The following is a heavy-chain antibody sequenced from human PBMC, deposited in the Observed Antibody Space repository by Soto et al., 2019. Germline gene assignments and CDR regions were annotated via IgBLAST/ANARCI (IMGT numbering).Heavy chain of an antibody. CDR2: ISGSGDST. CDR3: AKFDSTSHSGYDSFDC. V-gene: IGHV3-23*01. Sequence: GGSLRLSCAASGFTFSNYAVSWVRQAPGKGLEWVSSISGSGDSTYYADSVKGRFAISRDKSKYTLYLQMSSLRTEDTSLYYYAKFDSTSHSGYDSFDCWGQGTMVTVSS. D-gene: IGHD5-12*01. J-gene: IGHJ4*02. CDR1: GFTFSNYA.